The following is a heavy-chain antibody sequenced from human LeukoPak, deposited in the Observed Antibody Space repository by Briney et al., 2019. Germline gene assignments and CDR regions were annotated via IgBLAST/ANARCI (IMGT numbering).Heavy chain of an antibody. Sequence: GGSLRLSCAASGFTFSSYDMHWVRQAPGKGLEWVAFIRYDGSNKYYADSVKGRFTISRDNSKNTLYLQMNSLRAEDTAVYYCAKLGSKYYDFWKYYFDYWGQGTLVTVSS. CDR1: GFTFSSYD. D-gene: IGHD3-3*01. J-gene: IGHJ4*02. V-gene: IGHV3-30*02. CDR2: IRYDGSNK. CDR3: AKLGSKYYDFWKYYFDY.